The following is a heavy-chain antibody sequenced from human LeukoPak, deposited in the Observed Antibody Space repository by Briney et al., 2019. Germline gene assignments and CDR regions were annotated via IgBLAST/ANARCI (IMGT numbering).Heavy chain of an antibody. CDR1: GFTFRSYS. V-gene: IGHV3-21*01. CDR2: IDPSSTYI. Sequence: KPGGSLRLSCAASGFTFRSYSMNWVRQAPGKGLEWVSAIDPSSTYIYYADSVKGRFTISRDNAKNSLYLQMNSLRAEDTAVYYCARVREMATRDFDYWGQGTLVTVSS. CDR3: ARVREMATRDFDY. D-gene: IGHD5-24*01. J-gene: IGHJ4*02.